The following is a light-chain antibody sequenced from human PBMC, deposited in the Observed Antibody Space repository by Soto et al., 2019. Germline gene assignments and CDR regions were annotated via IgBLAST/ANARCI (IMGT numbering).Light chain of an antibody. Sequence: DIQMTQSPSTLSASVGDRVTITCRDSQSISSWLAWYQQKPGKAPKLLIYKASSLESGVPSRFSGSGSGTEFTLTISSLQPDDFATNYCQQYNSYSRTFGQGTKVDIK. V-gene: IGKV1-5*03. CDR1: QSISSW. CDR3: QQYNSYSRT. J-gene: IGKJ1*01. CDR2: KAS.